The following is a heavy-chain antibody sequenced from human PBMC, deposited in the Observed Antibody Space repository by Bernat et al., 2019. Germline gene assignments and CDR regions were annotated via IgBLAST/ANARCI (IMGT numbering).Heavy chain of an antibody. Sequence: QVQLVESGGGVVQPGRSLRLSCAASGFPFSSSGMHWVRQAPGTGLEWVAVISYDGSNKYYADSVKGRFTISRDNSKNTLYLQMNSLRAGDTAVYYGAKDRQLARDSRGGRFDPWGQGTLVTVSS. V-gene: IGHV3-30*18. J-gene: IGHJ5*02. D-gene: IGHD6-13*01. CDR2: ISYDGSNK. CDR1: GFPFSSSG. CDR3: AKDRQLARDSRGGRFDP.